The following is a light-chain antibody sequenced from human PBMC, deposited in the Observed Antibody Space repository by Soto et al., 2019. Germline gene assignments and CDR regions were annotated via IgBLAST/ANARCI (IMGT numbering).Light chain of an antibody. Sequence: EIVLTQSPATLSLSPGERATLSCRASQSVSSYFAWYQQKPGQAPRLLIYDASNRATGIPARFSGSGSGTDFTLTISSLEPEDFAVYYCQQRSNLPRTFGQGTKVEMK. CDR2: DAS. CDR3: QQRSNLPRT. V-gene: IGKV3-11*01. J-gene: IGKJ1*01. CDR1: QSVSSY.